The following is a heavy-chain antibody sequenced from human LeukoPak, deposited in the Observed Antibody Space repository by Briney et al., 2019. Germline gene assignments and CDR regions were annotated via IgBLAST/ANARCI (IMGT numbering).Heavy chain of an antibody. V-gene: IGHV3-15*01. J-gene: IGHJ4*02. Sequence: PGGSLRLSCAASGFTFSNAWMSWVREAPGKGLEWVGRIKRKTDGATTDYGAPVKGRFTISRDDSKNTLYLQMNSLKTEDTAVYYCTTASYSNYGFDYWGQGTLVIVSS. D-gene: IGHD4-11*01. CDR3: TTASYSNYGFDY. CDR1: GFTFSNAW. CDR2: IKRKTDGATT.